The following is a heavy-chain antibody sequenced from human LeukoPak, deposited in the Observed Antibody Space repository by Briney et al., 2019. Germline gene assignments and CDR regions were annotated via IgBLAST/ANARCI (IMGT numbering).Heavy chain of an antibody. Sequence: GGALEISFKGSGYSFTSYWIGWGRPMPGKGLEWMGIIYPGDSDTRYSPSFQGQVTISADKSISTAYLQWSSLKASDTAMYYCAEIDDYGDYCWGQGTLVTVSS. V-gene: IGHV5-51*01. D-gene: IGHD4-17*01. CDR3: AEIDDYGDYC. CDR1: GYSFTSYW. J-gene: IGHJ4*02. CDR2: IYPGDSDT.